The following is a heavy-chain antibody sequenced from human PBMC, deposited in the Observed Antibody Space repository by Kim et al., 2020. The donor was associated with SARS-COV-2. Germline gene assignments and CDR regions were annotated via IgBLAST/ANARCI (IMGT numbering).Heavy chain of an antibody. CDR1: GDTISTSVHY. V-gene: IGHV4-39*01. Sequence: SETLSLTCTVSGDTISTSVHYWGWVRQPPGKGLEWIGSIFYGRSTHSNPSLESRVTISIDSSKNQFSLNLKSVTAADTASYYCAKHRGPTGPDLWGQGILVSVSS. D-gene: IGHD3-16*01. CDR3: AKHRGPTGPDL. CDR2: IFYGRST. J-gene: IGHJ4*02.